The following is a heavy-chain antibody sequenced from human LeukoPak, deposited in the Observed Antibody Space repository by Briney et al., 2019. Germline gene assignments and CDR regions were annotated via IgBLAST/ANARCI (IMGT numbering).Heavy chain of an antibody. CDR1: GFTFSSYW. Sequence: GGSLRLSCAASGFTFSSYWMSWVRQAPGKGLEWVANIRQDGSEKYYVDSVKGRFTISRDNAKNSLYLQMNSLRAEDTAVYYCARGIAVAVNDYWGQGTLVTVSS. CDR2: IRQDGSEK. J-gene: IGHJ4*02. D-gene: IGHD6-19*01. V-gene: IGHV3-7*04. CDR3: ARGIAVAVNDY.